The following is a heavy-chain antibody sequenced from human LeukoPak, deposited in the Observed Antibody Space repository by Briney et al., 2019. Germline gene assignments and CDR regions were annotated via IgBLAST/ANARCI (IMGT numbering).Heavy chain of an antibody. J-gene: IGHJ4*02. V-gene: IGHV4-39*07. CDR3: AGDQFSSNWYKD. Sequence: PSETLCLICTVSGASMGSYNSYWGWIRQPPGKGLEWIGSIYHSGSTYYNPSLKSRVTISADFSKNQFSLKLSSVTVAETAVYFCAGDQFSSNWYKDWGPGTLVTVSS. CDR2: IYHSGST. CDR1: GASMGSYNSY. D-gene: IGHD6-13*01.